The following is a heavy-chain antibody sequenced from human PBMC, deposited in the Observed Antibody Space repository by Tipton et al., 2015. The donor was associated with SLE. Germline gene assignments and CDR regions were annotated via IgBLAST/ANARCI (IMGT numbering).Heavy chain of an antibody. V-gene: IGHV5-51*01. Sequence: VQLVQSGAEVKKPGESLKISCKGSGYSFTSYWIGWVRQMPGKGLEGMGNIYPGDSDTRYSPSFQGQVTISADKSISYAYLQWSSLKASDTAMYYCARTMVRGVTSPYYGMDVWGQGTTVTVSS. J-gene: IGHJ6*02. D-gene: IGHD3-10*01. CDR2: IYPGDSDT. CDR1: GYSFTSYW. CDR3: ARTMVRGVTSPYYGMDV.